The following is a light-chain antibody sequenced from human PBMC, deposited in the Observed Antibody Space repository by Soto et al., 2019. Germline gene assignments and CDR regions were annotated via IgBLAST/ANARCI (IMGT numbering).Light chain of an antibody. Sequence: DVQMTQSPSSLSASVGDRVTITCRASQIVSIYLNWYQQKPGKAPNLLISAASSLQNGVPSRFRGSGSGTDFTLTISGLQPEDFATYYCQQSYSTPPWTFGQGTKVEIK. CDR3: QQSYSTPPWT. J-gene: IGKJ1*01. V-gene: IGKV1-39*01. CDR2: AAS. CDR1: QIVSIY.